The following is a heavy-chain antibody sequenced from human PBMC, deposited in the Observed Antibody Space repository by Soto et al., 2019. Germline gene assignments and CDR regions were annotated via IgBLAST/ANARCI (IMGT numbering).Heavy chain of an antibody. J-gene: IGHJ6*02. Sequence: AASVKVSCKASGYTFTGYYMHWVRQAPGQGLEWMGWINPNSGGTNYAQKFQGRVTMTRDTSISTAYMELSRLRSDDTAVYYCARGKVLRSYYYGMDVWGQGTTVTVSS. D-gene: IGHD4-17*01. CDR2: INPNSGGT. V-gene: IGHV1-2*02. CDR3: ARGKVLRSYYYGMDV. CDR1: GYTFTGYY.